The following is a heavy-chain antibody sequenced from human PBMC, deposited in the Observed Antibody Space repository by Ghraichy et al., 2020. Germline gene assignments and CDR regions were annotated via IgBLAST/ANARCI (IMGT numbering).Heavy chain of an antibody. D-gene: IGHD1-26*01. CDR1: GFTFSSYA. Sequence: GGSLRLSCAASGFTFSSYAMHWVRQAPGKGLEWVAVISYDGSNKYYADSVKGRFTISRDNSKNTLYLQMNSLRAEDTAVYYCARESLVGDYYYYYYMDVWGKGTTVTVSS. V-gene: IGHV3-30*04. J-gene: IGHJ6*03. CDR2: ISYDGSNK. CDR3: ARESLVGDYYYYYYMDV.